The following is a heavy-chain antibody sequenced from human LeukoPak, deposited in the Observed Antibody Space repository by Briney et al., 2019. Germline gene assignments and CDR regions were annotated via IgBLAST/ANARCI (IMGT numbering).Heavy chain of an antibody. D-gene: IGHD2-2*01. V-gene: IGHV1-69*04. Sequence: SVKVSCKASGYTFTSYYMHWVRQAPGQGLEWMGRIIPILGIANYAQKFQGRVTITADKSTSTAYMELSSLRSEDTAVYYCARGARGYCSSTSCPLGYYYYYYGMDVWGQGTTVTVSS. CDR2: IIPILGIA. CDR3: ARGARGYCSSTSCPLGYYYYYYGMDV. CDR1: GYTFTSYY. J-gene: IGHJ6*02.